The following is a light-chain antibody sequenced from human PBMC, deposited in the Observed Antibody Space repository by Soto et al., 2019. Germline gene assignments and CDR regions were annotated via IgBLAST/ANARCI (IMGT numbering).Light chain of an antibody. Sequence: QIIPSSSTPSSSVGDRGTISCRASQSISSWLAWYQQKPGKAPKLLIYDASSLESGVPSRFSGSGSGTEFTLTISSLQPDDFATYYCQQYNSYWTFGQGTKVDIK. V-gene: IGKV1-5*01. J-gene: IGKJ1*01. CDR1: QSISSW. CDR3: QQYNSYWT. CDR2: DAS.